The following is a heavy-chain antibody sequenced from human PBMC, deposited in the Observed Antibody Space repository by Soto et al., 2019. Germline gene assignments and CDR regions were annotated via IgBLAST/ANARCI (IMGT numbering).Heavy chain of an antibody. CDR1: GFTFSGYA. V-gene: IGHV3-23*01. J-gene: IGHJ5*02. Sequence: EVQLLESGGGLVQPGGSLRLSCAASGFTFSGYAMSWVRQAPGKGLEWVSAISGSGGSTYYADSVKGRFTISRDNSKNTLYLQMNSLRAEDTAVYYCAKDATYYYGSGSRWNNWFAPWGQGTLVTVSS. CDR3: AKDATYYYGSGSRWNNWFAP. D-gene: IGHD3-10*01. CDR2: ISGSGGST.